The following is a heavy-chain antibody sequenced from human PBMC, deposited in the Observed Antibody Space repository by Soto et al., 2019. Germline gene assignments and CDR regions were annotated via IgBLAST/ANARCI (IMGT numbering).Heavy chain of an antibody. CDR3: ASPTMGY. D-gene: IGHD2-2*01. J-gene: IGHJ4*02. Sequence: PXVSLRLSCAASGFPFTSYGLSWVRQTPGKGPEWVSGISVSGGRTFYADSVKGRFTISRDNSKNALYLQMNILSVEDTAVYFCASPTMGYWGQGTLVTV. V-gene: IGHV3-23*01. CDR2: ISVSGGRT. CDR1: GFPFTSYG.